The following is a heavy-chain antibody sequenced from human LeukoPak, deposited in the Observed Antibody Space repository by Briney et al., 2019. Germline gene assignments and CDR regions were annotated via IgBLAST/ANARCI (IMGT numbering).Heavy chain of an antibody. CDR3: ARDRTPSGYDYYFDY. D-gene: IGHD5-12*01. Sequence: GGSLRLSCAASGFIFSDYYMTWIRQAPGKGLEWVSYISSSSSTIYYADSVKGRFTISRDNAKNSLYLQMNSLRAEDTAVYYCARDRTPSGYDYYFDYWGQGTLVTVSS. CDR1: GFIFSDYY. CDR2: ISSSSSTI. J-gene: IGHJ4*02. V-gene: IGHV3-11*04.